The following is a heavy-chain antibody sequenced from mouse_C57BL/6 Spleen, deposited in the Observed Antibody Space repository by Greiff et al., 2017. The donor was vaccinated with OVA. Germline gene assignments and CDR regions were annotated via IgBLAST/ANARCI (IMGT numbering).Heavy chain of an antibody. J-gene: IGHJ3*01. D-gene: IGHD4-1*01. V-gene: IGHV1-22*01. CDR3: ASGLAVGFAY. CDR1: GYTFTDYN. CDR2: INPNNGGT. Sequence: EVKLVESGPELVKPGASVKMSCKASGYTFTDYNMHWVKQSHGKSLEWIGYINPNNGGTSYNQKFKGKATLTVNKTSSTAYMELRSLTSEDSAVYYCASGLAVGFAYGGQGTLVTVSA.